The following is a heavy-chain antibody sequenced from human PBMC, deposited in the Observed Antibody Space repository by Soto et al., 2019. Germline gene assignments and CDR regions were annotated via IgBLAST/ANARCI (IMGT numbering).Heavy chain of an antibody. CDR1: GGTFSSYA. Sequence: GASVKVSCKASGGTFSSYAISWVRQAPGQGLEWMGGIIPIFGTANYAQKFQGRVTITADKSTSTAYMELSSLRSEDTAVYYCARGMVRGATGGEGYYYYGMDVWGQGTTVTVSS. D-gene: IGHD3-10*01. CDR3: ARGMVRGATGGEGYYYYGMDV. V-gene: IGHV1-69*06. CDR2: IIPIFGTA. J-gene: IGHJ6*02.